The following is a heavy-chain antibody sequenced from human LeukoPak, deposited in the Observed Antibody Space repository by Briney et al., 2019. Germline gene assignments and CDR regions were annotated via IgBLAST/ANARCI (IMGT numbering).Heavy chain of an antibody. J-gene: IGHJ4*02. Sequence: SETLSLTCTVSGGSISSYYWSWIRQPPGKGLEWIGYIYYSGSTNYNPSLKSRVTISVDTSKNQFSLKLSSVTAADTAVYYCARLNPMHYFDYWGQGTLVTVSS. V-gene: IGHV4-59*08. CDR1: GGSISSYY. D-gene: IGHD1-14*01. CDR3: ARLNPMHYFDY. CDR2: IYYSGST.